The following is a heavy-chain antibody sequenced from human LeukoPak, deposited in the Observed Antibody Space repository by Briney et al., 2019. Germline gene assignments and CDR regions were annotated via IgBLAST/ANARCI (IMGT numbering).Heavy chain of an antibody. J-gene: IGHJ4*02. CDR3: ARETDSTLFDY. Sequence: GGSLRLSCATSGFTFSTYAMSWVRQAPGKGLEWVSGISGSGGSAVYIDSVKGRFTISRDNAKNSLYLQMNSLRAEDTAVYYCARETDSTLFDYWGQGTLVTVSS. CDR2: ISGSGGSA. D-gene: IGHD2-2*01. V-gene: IGHV3-23*01. CDR1: GFTFSTYA.